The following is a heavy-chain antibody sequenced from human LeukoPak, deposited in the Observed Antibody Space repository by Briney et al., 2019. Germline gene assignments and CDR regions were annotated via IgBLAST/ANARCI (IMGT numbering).Heavy chain of an antibody. Sequence: GGSLRLSCVASGFTVSSNYMSWVRQAPGKGPEWVSLIYSSDGAYYADSVKGRFTISRDNSKNTLYLQMNSLRAEDTAVYYCARDADSWGQGTLVTVSS. CDR2: IYSSDGA. CDR3: ARDADS. CDR1: GFTVSSNY. V-gene: IGHV3-66*01. J-gene: IGHJ4*02.